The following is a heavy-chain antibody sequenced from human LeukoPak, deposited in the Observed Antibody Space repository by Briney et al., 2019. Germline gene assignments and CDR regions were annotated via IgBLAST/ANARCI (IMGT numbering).Heavy chain of an antibody. Sequence: SVTVSCKASGGAFSSYAISWVRQAPGQGLEWMGRIIPIFGIANYAQKFQGRVTITADKSTSTAYMELSSLRSEDTAVYYCARGVATNLDYWGQGTLVTVSS. CDR1: GGAFSSYA. CDR3: ARGVATNLDY. CDR2: IIPIFGIA. V-gene: IGHV1-69*04. J-gene: IGHJ4*02. D-gene: IGHD5-12*01.